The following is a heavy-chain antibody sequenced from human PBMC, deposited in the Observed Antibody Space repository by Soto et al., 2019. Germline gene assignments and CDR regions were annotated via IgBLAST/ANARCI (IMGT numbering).Heavy chain of an antibody. V-gene: IGHV5-51*01. D-gene: IGHD2-15*01. CDR1: GYSFTSHW. CDR3: ARHRPGGNPPYGMDV. CDR2: IYPGDSDT. Sequence: SGESLKISCKGSGYSFTSHWIGWVRQMPGKGLEWMGIIYPGDSDTRYSPSFQGQVTISADKSISTAYLQWSSLKASDTAMYYCARHRPGGNPPYGMDVWGQGTTVTVSS. J-gene: IGHJ6*02.